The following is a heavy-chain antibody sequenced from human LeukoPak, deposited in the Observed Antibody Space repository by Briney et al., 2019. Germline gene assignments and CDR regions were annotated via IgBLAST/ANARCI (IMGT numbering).Heavy chain of an antibody. V-gene: IGHV4-31*03. Sequence: RASQTLSLTCTVSGGSISSGGYYWSWIRQHPGKGLEWIGNIYYSGATSYNPSLKSRLTISVDTSKNQFSLNLSSVTAADTAVYYCARETKGFLEIFDYWGQGTLVTVSS. CDR1: GGSISSGGYY. J-gene: IGHJ4*02. CDR2: IYYSGAT. CDR3: ARETKGFLEIFDY. D-gene: IGHD3-3*01.